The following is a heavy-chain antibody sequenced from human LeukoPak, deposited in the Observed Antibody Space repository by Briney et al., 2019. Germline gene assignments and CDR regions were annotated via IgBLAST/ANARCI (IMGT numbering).Heavy chain of an antibody. J-gene: IGHJ4*02. D-gene: IGHD6-6*01. CDR2: INQDGSTK. Sequence: GGSLRLSCAASGFTFSNYWMTWVRQAPGRGLEWVANINQDGSTKYYEDSVKGRFTISRDNAKNSVYLQINSLRVEDTAAYYCARIGYSSSSLDYWGQGTPVTVSS. CDR1: GFTFSNYW. V-gene: IGHV3-7*01. CDR3: ARIGYSSSSLDY.